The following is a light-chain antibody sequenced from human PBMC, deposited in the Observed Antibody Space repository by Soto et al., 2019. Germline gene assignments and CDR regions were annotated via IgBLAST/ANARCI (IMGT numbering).Light chain of an antibody. CDR1: ESVRSSS. CDR2: GTS. Sequence: EIVLTQSPGTLFLSPGDRATLSCRASESVRSSSLAWYQHKPGQAPRLVISGTSRRATGIPDRFSGSGSGTDFTLTINRLEPEDFAVYHCQQYDDSMTFGQGTKVDIK. J-gene: IGKJ1*01. CDR3: QQYDDSMT. V-gene: IGKV3-20*01.